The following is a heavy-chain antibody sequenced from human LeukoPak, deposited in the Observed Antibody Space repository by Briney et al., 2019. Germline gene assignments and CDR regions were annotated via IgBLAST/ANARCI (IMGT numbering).Heavy chain of an antibody. J-gene: IGHJ4*02. Sequence: SETLSLTCAVYGGSFSGYYWSWIRQPPGKGLEWIGEINHSGSTNYNPSLKSRVTISVDTSKNQFSLKLSSVTAADTAVYYCARGMRVIGGSDYWGQGTLVTVSS. V-gene: IGHV4-34*01. D-gene: IGHD2-15*01. CDR1: GGSFSGYY. CDR2: INHSGST. CDR3: ARGMRVIGGSDY.